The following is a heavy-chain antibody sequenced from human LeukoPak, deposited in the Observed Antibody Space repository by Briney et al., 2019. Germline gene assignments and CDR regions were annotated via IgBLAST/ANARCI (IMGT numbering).Heavy chain of an antibody. J-gene: IGHJ4*02. D-gene: IGHD3-3*01. CDR3: TRDLTISGPIGY. CDR1: GYTFTDCA. V-gene: IGHV1-2*06. CDR2: IDPHSGGT. Sequence: ASVKVSCKASGYTFTDCAIHWVRQAPGQGLEWVGRIDPHSGGTNYAQKFQGRVTLTRDASIGTAYMELRRLRSDDTAFYYCTRDLTISGPIGYWGQETLVTVSS.